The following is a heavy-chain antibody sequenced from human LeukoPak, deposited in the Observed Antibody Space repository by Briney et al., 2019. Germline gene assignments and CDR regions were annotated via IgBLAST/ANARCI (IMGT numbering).Heavy chain of an antibody. J-gene: IGHJ6*02. CDR2: IYYSGST. D-gene: IGHD4-11*01. CDR3: ARSRLQTGPVYYYGMDV. V-gene: IGHV4-59*08. CDR1: GGSISSYY. Sequence: PSETLSLTCTVSGGSISSYYWSWIRQPPGKSLEWIGYIYYSGSTNYNPSLKSRVTISVDTSKNQFSLKLSSVTAADTAVYYCARSRLQTGPVYYYGMDVWGQGTTATVSS.